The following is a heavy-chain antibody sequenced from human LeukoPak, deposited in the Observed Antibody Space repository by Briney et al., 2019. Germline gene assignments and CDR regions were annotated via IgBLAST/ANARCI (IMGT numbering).Heavy chain of an antibody. Sequence: GGSLRLSCAASGFTFSSYGMHWVRQAPGKGLEWVAFIRYDGSNKYYADSVKGRFTISRDNSKNTLYLQMNNLRAEDTAVYYCATQGDGGVWGYYYYYMDVWGKGTTVTISS. CDR2: IRYDGSNK. CDR1: GFTFSSYG. J-gene: IGHJ6*03. D-gene: IGHD2-8*02. V-gene: IGHV3-30*02. CDR3: ATQGDGGVWGYYYYYMDV.